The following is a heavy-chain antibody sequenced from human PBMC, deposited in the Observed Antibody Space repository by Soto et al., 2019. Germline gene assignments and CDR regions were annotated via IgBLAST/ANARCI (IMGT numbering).Heavy chain of an antibody. D-gene: IGHD7-27*01. CDR2: IYHSGST. CDR1: GGSISSGGYS. Sequence: PSETLSLTCAVSGGSISSGGYSWSWIRHPPGKGLEWIGYIYHSGSTYYNPSLKSRVTISVDRSKNQFSLKLSSVTAADTAVYYCARVPGPWGQGTLVTVYS. CDR3: ARVPGP. J-gene: IGHJ5*02. V-gene: IGHV4-30-2*01.